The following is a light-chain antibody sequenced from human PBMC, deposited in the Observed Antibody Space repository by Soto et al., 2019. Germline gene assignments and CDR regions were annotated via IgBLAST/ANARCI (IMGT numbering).Light chain of an antibody. CDR2: EVS. CDR3: SSYTSSSTLV. J-gene: IGLJ1*01. V-gene: IGLV2-14*01. Sequence: QSVLTQPASVSGSPGQSITISCTGTSSDVVGYNYVSWYQQHPGKAPKLMIYEVSNRPSGVSNRFSGSKSGNTASLTISGLQAEDEADYYCSSYTSSSTLVFGPGTKLTVL. CDR1: SSDVVGYNY.